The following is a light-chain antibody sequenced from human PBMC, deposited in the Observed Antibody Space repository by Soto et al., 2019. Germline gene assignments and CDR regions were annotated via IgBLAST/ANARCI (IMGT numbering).Light chain of an antibody. J-gene: IGLJ1*01. V-gene: IGLV2-14*01. Sequence: QSALTQPASVSGSPGQSITISCTGTSSDVGGYNYVSWYQQHPAKVPKLMIYHVSNRPSGVSDRFSGSKSGNTASLTISGLQAEDEADYYCYADTTSSTYVSGTGTKLTVL. CDR1: SSDVGGYNY. CDR2: HVS. CDR3: YADTTSSTYV.